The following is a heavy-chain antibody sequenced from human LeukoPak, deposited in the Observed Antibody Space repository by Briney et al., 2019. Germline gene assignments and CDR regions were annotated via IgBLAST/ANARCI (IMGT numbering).Heavy chain of an antibody. CDR3: ARGSSWTDVRSFDY. CDR1: GFTFSSYD. D-gene: IGHD6-13*01. J-gene: IGHJ4*02. Sequence: PGGSLRLSCAASGFTFSSYDMHWVRQATGKGLEWVSAIGTAGDTYYPGSVKGRFTISRENAKNSLYLQMNSLRAGDTAVYYCARGSSWTDVRSFDYWGQGTLVTVSS. V-gene: IGHV3-13*04. CDR2: IGTAGDT.